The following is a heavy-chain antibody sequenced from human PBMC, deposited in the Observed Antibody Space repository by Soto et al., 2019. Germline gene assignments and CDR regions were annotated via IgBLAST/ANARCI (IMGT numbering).Heavy chain of an antibody. CDR1: GFTFSTYW. CDR3: ARVGYRYYYYGMDV. V-gene: IGHV3-7*01. D-gene: IGHD5-12*01. CDR2: IKQDGSEK. J-gene: IGHJ6*02. Sequence: PGGSLRLSCAASGFTFSTYWMSWVRQAPGKGLEWVANIKQDGSEKYYVDSVKGRFTISRDNARDSLFLQMNSLRAEDTAVYYCARVGYRYYYYGMDVWGQGTTVTVSS.